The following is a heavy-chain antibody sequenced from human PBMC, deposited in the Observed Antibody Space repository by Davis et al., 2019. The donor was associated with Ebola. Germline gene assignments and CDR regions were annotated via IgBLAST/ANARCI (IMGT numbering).Heavy chain of an antibody. CDR3: ARHSGLGYYYGMDV. J-gene: IGHJ6*02. Sequence: GESLKISCAASGFTFSSYSMNWVRQAPGKGLEWVSYISSSSSTIYYADSVKGRFTISRDNAKNSLYLQMNSLRDEDTAVYYCARHSGLGYYYGMDVWGQGTTVTVSS. V-gene: IGHV3-48*02. CDR2: ISSSSSTI. D-gene: IGHD3/OR15-3a*01. CDR1: GFTFSSYS.